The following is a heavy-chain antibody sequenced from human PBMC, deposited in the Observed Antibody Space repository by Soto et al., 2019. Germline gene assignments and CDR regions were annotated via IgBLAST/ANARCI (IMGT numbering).Heavy chain of an antibody. CDR2: IYWSGDE. J-gene: IGHJ3*01. CDR1: GFSFSTSGVG. D-gene: IGHD6-6*01. CDR3: ARGLATLPVFAFDV. Sequence: SGPTLVNPTQTLTLTCSFSGFSFSTSGVGVGWVRQPPGKALEWLALIYWSGDEHYRPSLKSRLTISKDTSKNQVVLIMTNMDPVDTATYYWARGLATLPVFAFDVWGQGTTVTVSS. V-gene: IGHV2-5*01.